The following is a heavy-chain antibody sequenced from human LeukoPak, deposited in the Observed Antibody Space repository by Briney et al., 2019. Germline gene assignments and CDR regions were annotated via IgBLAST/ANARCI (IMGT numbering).Heavy chain of an antibody. Sequence: SETLSLTCTVYGGSFSDYYWTWIRQPPGKGLEWIGEIHPSGSTHYNPSLRSRVTISPDTSNNQFSLRLNSVTAADTAVYFCSRGLDPYKSGLDWGQGTLVTVPS. CDR3: SRGLDPYKSGLD. CDR2: IHPSGST. CDR1: GGSFSDYY. D-gene: IGHD3-3*01. V-gene: IGHV4-34*01. J-gene: IGHJ4*02.